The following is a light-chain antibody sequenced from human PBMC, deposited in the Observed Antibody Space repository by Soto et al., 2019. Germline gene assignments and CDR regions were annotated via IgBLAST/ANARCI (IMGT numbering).Light chain of an antibody. J-gene: IGKJ5*01. V-gene: IGKV3-20*01. CDR1: HSVSSSY. CDR3: QQSYSTPPEIT. CDR2: SVS. Sequence: EIVLTQSPGTLSLSPGERATLSCRASHSVSSSYLAWYQQKPGQAPRLLIYSVSSRATGIPDRFSGSGSGTDFTLTISRLEPEDFATYHCQQSYSTPPEITFGQGTRLEIK.